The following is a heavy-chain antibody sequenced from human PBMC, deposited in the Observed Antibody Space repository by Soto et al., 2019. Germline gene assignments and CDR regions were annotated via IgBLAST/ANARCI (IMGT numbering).Heavy chain of an antibody. Sequence: QVQLVQSGAEVKKPGSSVKVSCKASGGTFSRYTISWVRQAPGQGLEWMGRIIPILGIANYAQKFQGRVTITADKSTSTAYMELSSLRSEDTAVYYCAREAAAGTTDDYWGQGTLVTVSS. CDR3: AREAAAGTTDDY. CDR1: GGTFSRYT. V-gene: IGHV1-69*08. CDR2: IIPILGIA. J-gene: IGHJ4*02. D-gene: IGHD6-13*01.